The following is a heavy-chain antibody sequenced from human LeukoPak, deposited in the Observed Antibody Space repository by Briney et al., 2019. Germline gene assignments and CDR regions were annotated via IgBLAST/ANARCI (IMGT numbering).Heavy chain of an antibody. D-gene: IGHD6-19*01. Sequence: SETLSLTCTVSDDSISSSSYYWGWIRQPPGKGLEWIGSIYYTGSTYYNPSLKSRVTISVDTSNNQFSLKLSSVTAADTAVYYCARSRYSSGWHFDYWGQETMVTVSS. CDR2: IYYTGST. J-gene: IGHJ4*02. CDR1: DDSISSSSYY. V-gene: IGHV4-39*01. CDR3: ARSRYSSGWHFDY.